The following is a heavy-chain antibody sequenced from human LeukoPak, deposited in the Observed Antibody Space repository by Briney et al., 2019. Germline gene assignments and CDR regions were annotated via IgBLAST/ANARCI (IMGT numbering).Heavy chain of an antibody. CDR2: ITASGGST. Sequence: GGSLRLSCGASGFNFNNHAMGWVRQAPGKGLEWVSSITASGGSTYFADSVKGRFTISRDNSKNTLYLQMNSLRAEDTAVYYCAKVQTYSYDSSGYSDAFDIWGQGTMVTVFS. CDR1: GFNFNNHA. V-gene: IGHV3-23*01. CDR3: AKVQTYSYDSSGYSDAFDI. J-gene: IGHJ3*02. D-gene: IGHD3-22*01.